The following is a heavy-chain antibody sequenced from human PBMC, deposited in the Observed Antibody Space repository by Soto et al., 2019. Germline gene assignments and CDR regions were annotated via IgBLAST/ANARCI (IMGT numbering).Heavy chain of an antibody. CDR1: GFTFDTNA. D-gene: IGHD3-22*01. CDR3: ARDSSYYYDSSGSPGY. J-gene: IGHJ4*02. V-gene: IGHV3-30-3*01. CDR2: ISYEGSTT. Sequence: GGSLRLSCAASGFTFDTNAMHWVRQAPGKGLEWVAVISYEGSTTYYADSVKVRFTISRDNSKNTLYLQMNSLRAEDTAVYYCARDSSYYYDSSGSPGYWGQGTLVTVSS.